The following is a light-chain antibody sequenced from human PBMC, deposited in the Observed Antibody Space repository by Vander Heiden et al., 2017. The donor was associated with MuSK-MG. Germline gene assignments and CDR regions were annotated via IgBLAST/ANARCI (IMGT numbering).Light chain of an antibody. CDR1: SSNIGSNY. Sequence: QSVLPPPPSASGTPGQRVTISCSGSSSNIGSNYVYWYQQLPGTAPKLLIYRNNQRPSGVPGRFSGSKSGTSASLAISGLRSEDEADYYCAAWDDSLSGWVFGGGTKLTVL. J-gene: IGLJ3*02. CDR3: AAWDDSLSGWV. CDR2: RNN. V-gene: IGLV1-47*01.